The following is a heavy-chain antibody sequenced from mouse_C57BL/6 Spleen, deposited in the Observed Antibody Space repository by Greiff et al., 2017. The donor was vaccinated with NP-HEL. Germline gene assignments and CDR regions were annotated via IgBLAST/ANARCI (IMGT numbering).Heavy chain of an antibody. J-gene: IGHJ1*03. CDR2: IYPGDGDT. Sequence: VKLVESGAELVKPGASVKISCKASGYAFSSYWMNWVKQRPGKGLEWIGQIYPGDGDTNYNGKFKGKATLTADKSSSTAYMQLSSLTSEDSAVYFCAIYGNYGYFDVWGTGTTVTVSS. CDR3: AIYGNYGYFDV. V-gene: IGHV1-80*01. D-gene: IGHD2-1*01. CDR1: GYAFSSYW.